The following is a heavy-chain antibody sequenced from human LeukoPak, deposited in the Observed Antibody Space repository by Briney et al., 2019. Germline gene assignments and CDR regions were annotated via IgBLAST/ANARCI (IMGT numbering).Heavy chain of an antibody. V-gene: IGHV1-18*01. CDR1: GYTFTSYG. D-gene: IGHD2-2*01. Sequence: GASVKVSCKASGYTFTSYGISWVRQAPGQGLEWMGWISAYNGNTNYAQKPQGRGTMTTDTSTSAAYMELRSLRSDDTAVYYCARDLELEGKQVGPAAMGYWGQGTLVTVSS. J-gene: IGHJ4*02. CDR3: ARDLELEGKQVGPAAMGY. CDR2: ISAYNGNT.